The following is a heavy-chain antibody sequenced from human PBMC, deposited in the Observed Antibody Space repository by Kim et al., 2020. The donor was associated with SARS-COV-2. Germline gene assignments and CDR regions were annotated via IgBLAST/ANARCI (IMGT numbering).Heavy chain of an antibody. CDR3: ARDRGTGNYYYYGMDV. V-gene: IGHV4-59*13. CDR2: IYYSGST. J-gene: IGHJ6*02. D-gene: IGHD1-1*01. CDR1: GGSISSYY. Sequence: SETLSLTCTVSGGSISSYYWSWIRQPPGKGLEWIGYIYYSGSTNYNPSLKSRVTISVDTSKNQFSLKLSSVTAADTAVYYCARDRGTGNYYYYGMDVWGQGTTVTVSS.